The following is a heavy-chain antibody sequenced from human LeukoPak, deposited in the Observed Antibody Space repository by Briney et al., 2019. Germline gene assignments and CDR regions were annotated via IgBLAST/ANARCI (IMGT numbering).Heavy chain of an antibody. CDR1: GFTSFDFP. J-gene: IGHJ3*02. D-gene: IGHD3-9*01. CDR3: ARDNIWAFDM. CDR2: IRSDGTI. V-gene: IGHV3-48*02. Sequence: GGSLRLSCEASGFTSFDFPMNWVRQAPGKGLEWVSHIRSDGTITYADSVKGRFTISRDDAKTSVYLQMNSLRDVDTAIYYCARDNIWAFDMWGQGTMVTVSS.